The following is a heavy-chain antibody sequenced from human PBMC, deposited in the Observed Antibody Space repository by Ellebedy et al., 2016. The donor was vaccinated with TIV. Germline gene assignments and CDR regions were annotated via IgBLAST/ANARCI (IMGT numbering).Heavy chain of an antibody. CDR3: ASGRQLAPVGY. CDR1: GGSFSGHY. D-gene: IGHD6-13*01. CDR2: INHSGST. V-gene: IGHV4-34*01. J-gene: IGHJ4*02. Sequence: SETLSLXCAVYGGSFSGHYWSWIRQPPGKGLEWIGEINHSGSTNYNPSLKSRVTISVDTSKNQFSLKLSSVTAADTAIYYCASGRQLAPVGYWGQGTLVTVSS.